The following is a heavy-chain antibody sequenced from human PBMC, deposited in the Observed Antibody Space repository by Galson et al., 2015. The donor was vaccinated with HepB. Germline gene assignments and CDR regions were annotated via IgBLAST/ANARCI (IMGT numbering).Heavy chain of an antibody. CDR2: ISYDGSNK. D-gene: IGHD2-21*01. CDR1: GFTFSSYG. CDR3: AKDRAYCGGDCYHFDY. V-gene: IGHV3-30*18. J-gene: IGHJ4*02. Sequence: SLRLSCAASGFTFSSYGMHWVRQAPGKGLEWVAVISYDGSNKYYADSVKGRFTISRDNSKNTLYLQMNSLRAEDTAVYYCAKDRAYCGGDCYHFDYWGQGTLVTVSS.